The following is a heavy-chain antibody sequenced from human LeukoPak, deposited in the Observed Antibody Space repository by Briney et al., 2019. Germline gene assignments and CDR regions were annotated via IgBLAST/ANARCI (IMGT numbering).Heavy chain of an antibody. CDR3: ARQGFGSSYFDY. CDR1: GDSMSSYY. CDR2: IYYSGST. Sequence: SETLSLTCTVSGDSMSSYYWSWIRQPPGKGLEWIGGIYYSGSTYYNPSLKSRVTISLDTSKNQFSLKLSSVTAADTAVYYCARQGFGSSYFDYWGQGTLVTVSS. J-gene: IGHJ4*02. V-gene: IGHV4-39*07. D-gene: IGHD3-16*01.